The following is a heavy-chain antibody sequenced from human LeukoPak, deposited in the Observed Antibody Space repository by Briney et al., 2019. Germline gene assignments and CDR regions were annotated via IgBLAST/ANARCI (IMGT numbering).Heavy chain of an antibody. CDR1: GFTFSNYG. J-gene: IGHJ4*02. CDR3: AKGAPTGWDVVDY. V-gene: IGHV3-30*18. Sequence: GGSLRLSCAAGGFTFSNYGMQWVRQAPGKGLEWVAVISSDGNNKYYADSVKGRFTISRDNSKNTLYLQMNSLTTEDTAVYFCAKGAPTGWDVVDYWGQGTLVTVSS. CDR2: ISSDGNNK. D-gene: IGHD6-19*01.